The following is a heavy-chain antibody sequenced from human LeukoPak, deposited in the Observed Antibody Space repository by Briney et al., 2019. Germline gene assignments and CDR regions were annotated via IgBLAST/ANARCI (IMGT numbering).Heavy chain of an antibody. CDR1: GFTFSRNG. J-gene: IGHJ6*03. Sequence: GGSLRLSCAASGFTFSRNGMHWVRQAPGKGLEWVGVIWYDGSNKYYADSVRGRFTISRDNSKSTMYLQMNSLGVEDTAVYYCAKGIAAGAMGYMDVWGKGTTVTVSS. D-gene: IGHD6-25*01. CDR2: IWYDGSNK. V-gene: IGHV3-33*06. CDR3: AKGIAAGAMGYMDV.